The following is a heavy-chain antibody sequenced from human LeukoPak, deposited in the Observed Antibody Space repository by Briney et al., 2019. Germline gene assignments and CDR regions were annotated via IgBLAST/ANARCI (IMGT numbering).Heavy chain of an antibody. Sequence: GGALGLSCSAPGFTFTGYAMHWVRQPPRPGLEWGGIIAHDGTSAQYADSVKGRFTISRDNSRNTVSLQMDTLRPEDTAIYYCARDVSLYGGKSGWFDPWGQGTLVTVSS. J-gene: IGHJ5*02. V-gene: IGHV3-30*04. CDR1: GFTFTGYA. CDR2: IAHDGTSA. D-gene: IGHD4/OR15-4a*01. CDR3: ARDVSLYGGKSGWFDP.